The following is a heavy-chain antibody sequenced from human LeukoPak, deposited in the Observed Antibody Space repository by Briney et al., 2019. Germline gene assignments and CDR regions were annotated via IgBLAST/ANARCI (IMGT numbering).Heavy chain of an antibody. D-gene: IGHD6-13*01. V-gene: IGHV4-59*08. CDR1: GGSISSYY. CDR2: IYYSGST. CDR3: AGHAYSSSWYSPIDY. J-gene: IGHJ4*02. Sequence: SETLSLTCTVSGGSISSYYWSWIRQPPGKGLEWIGYIYYSGSTNYNPSLKSRVTISVDTSKNQFSLKLSSVTAADTAVYYCAGHAYSSSWYSPIDYWGQGTLVTVSS.